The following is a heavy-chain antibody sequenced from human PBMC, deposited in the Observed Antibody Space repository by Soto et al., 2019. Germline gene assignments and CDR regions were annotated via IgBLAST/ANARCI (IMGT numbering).Heavy chain of an antibody. V-gene: IGHV2-5*01. CDR3: AHTKDSSGFLTS. D-gene: IGHD3-22*01. Sequence: KSGPTLVNPTQTLTLTCSFSGFSLSVYGVRVIWFRQPPGETLEWLALIHWNDDKRYSPYLKSRLTITEDTSKNQVVLTLTNLDPLDTGTYFCAHTKDSSGFLTSWGQGILVTVPQ. CDR2: IHWNDDK. CDR1: GFSLSVYGVR. J-gene: IGHJ5*02.